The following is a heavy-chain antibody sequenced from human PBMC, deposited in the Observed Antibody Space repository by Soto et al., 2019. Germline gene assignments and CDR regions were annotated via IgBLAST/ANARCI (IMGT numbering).Heavy chain of an antibody. V-gene: IGHV1-18*01. CDR3: ARRPEAGDWFHP. Sequence: QVQLVQSGAEVKKPGASVKVSCKASGYTFTSYGITWVRQAPGQGLEWMGWINTYNGNTNYAQKLQGRVTMTTDTSTSTADMELRSLRTDATAVYYCARRPEAGDWFHPWGQGTLITVSS. J-gene: IGHJ5*02. CDR2: INTYNGNT. CDR1: GYTFTSYG. D-gene: IGHD6-13*01.